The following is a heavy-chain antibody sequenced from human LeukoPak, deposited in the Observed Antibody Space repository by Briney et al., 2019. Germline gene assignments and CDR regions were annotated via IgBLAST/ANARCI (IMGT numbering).Heavy chain of an antibody. CDR3: ARRARRDVLYYFDY. CDR1: GGSISSNNYY. Sequence: KPSETLSLTCTVSGGSISSNNYYWGWIRQPPGKGLEWIGSMYYGGTTNYNPSLKSRVTISVDTSKNQFSLKLSSVTAADTAIYSCARRARRDVLYYFDYWGQGTLVTVSS. CDR2: MYYGGTT. J-gene: IGHJ4*02. D-gene: IGHD5-24*01. V-gene: IGHV4-39*01.